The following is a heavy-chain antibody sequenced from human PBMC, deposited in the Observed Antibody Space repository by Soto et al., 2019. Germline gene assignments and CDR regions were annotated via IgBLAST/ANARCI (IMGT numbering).Heavy chain of an antibody. J-gene: IGHJ3*02. CDR2: ISAYNGNT. V-gene: IGHV1-18*01. CDR1: GYTFTSYG. D-gene: IGHD2-21*02. Sequence: QVQLVQSGAEVKKTGASVKVSCKASGYTFTSYGISWVRQAPGQGREWMGWISAYNGNTNYAQKLQGRVTMTTDTSTSTAYMELRSLRSDDTAVYYCARVLCGGDCWGAFDIWGQGTMVTVSS. CDR3: ARVLCGGDCWGAFDI.